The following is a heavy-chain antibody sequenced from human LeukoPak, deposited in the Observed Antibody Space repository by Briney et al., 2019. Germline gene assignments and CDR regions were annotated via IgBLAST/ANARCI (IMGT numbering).Heavy chain of an antibody. J-gene: IGHJ4*02. CDR3: AREGYYGSGSPPSLYFDY. CDR2: TSADLNVK. D-gene: IGHD3-10*01. CDR1: GFTFRNYV. Sequence: GGSLRLSCAASGFTFRNYVIHWVRQAPGKGLEWVAVTSADLNVKLYADSVKGRFTISRDNSRSTLYLQMNSLRPEDTAIYYCAREGYYGSGSPPSLYFDYWGQGTLVTVSS. V-gene: IGHV3-30-3*01.